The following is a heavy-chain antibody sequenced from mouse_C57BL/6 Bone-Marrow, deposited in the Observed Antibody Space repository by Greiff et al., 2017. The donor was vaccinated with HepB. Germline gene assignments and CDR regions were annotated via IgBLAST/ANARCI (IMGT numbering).Heavy chain of an antibody. J-gene: IGHJ2*01. V-gene: IGHV6-3*01. Sequence: EVQLQESGGGLVQPGGSMKLSCVASGFTFSNYWMNWVRQSPEKGLEWVAQIRLKSDNYATHYAESVKGRFTISRDDSKSSVYLQMNNLRAEDTGIYYCTRSNFHFDYWGQGTTLTVSS. CDR2: IRLKSDNYAT. D-gene: IGHD2-5*01. CDR3: TRSNFHFDY. CDR1: GFTFSNYW.